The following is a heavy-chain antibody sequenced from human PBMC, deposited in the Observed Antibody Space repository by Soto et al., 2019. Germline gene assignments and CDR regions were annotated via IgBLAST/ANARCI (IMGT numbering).Heavy chain of an antibody. J-gene: IGHJ4*02. D-gene: IGHD3-16*02. CDR3: ARGDTFGGVIALGYIDY. CDR2: ISAYNGNT. Sequence: ASVKVSFKASGYTFTSYGISWVRQAPGQGLEWMGWISAYNGNTNYAQKLQGRVTMTTDTSTSTAYMELRSLRSDDTAVYYCARGDTFGGVIALGYIDYWGQGTLVTVSS. V-gene: IGHV1-18*01. CDR1: GYTFTSYG.